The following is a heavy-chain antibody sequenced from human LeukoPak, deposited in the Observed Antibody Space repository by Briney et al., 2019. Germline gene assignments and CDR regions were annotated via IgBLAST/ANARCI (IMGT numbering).Heavy chain of an antibody. Sequence: ASVKVSCKASGYTFTSYDINWVRQATGQGLEWMGWMNPNSGNTGYAQKFQGRVTITRNTSISTAYMELSSLRSEDTAVYYCARKWWDSSSWSTTGDYWGQGTLVTVSS. CDR2: MNPNSGNT. CDR1: GYTFTSYD. CDR3: ARKWWDSSSWSTTGDY. J-gene: IGHJ4*02. D-gene: IGHD6-13*01. V-gene: IGHV1-8*03.